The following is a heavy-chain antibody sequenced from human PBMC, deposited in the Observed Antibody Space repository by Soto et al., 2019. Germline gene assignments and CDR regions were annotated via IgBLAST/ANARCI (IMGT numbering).Heavy chain of an antibody. J-gene: IGHJ4*02. V-gene: IGHV4-4*02. CDR1: GGSISSSNW. D-gene: IGHD3-10*01. CDR2: NYHSGST. Sequence: QVQLQESGPGLVKPSGTLSLTCAVSGGSISSSNWWSWVRQPPGKGLEGIGENYHSGSTNYNPSLKGRVTIPVDKSKNQFSLPLSSVTAADTAVYYCASRGVASEGGPYLGQGTLVTVSS. CDR3: ASRGVASEGGPY.